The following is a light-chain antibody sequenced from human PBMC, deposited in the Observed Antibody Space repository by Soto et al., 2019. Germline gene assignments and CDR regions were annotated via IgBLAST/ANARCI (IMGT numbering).Light chain of an antibody. CDR1: SSDIGAYKY. V-gene: IGLV2-14*01. CDR2: DVN. CDR3: NSYTTSSNHV. Sequence: QSALTQPASVSGSPGQSITISCTGTSSDIGAYKYVSWFQQHPGKAPKLMIYDVNNRPSGVSNRFSGSKSGNTASLTISGLHTEDEADYYCNSYTTSSNHVFGTGTKLTVL. J-gene: IGLJ1*01.